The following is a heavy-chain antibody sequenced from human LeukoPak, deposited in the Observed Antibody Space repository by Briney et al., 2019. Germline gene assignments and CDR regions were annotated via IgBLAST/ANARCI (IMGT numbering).Heavy chain of an antibody. J-gene: IGHJ6*03. D-gene: IGHD3-10*01. CDR3: ARLPPRYGSGSYRIYYYYMDV. Sequence: SETLSLTCTVSGGSISSYYWSWIRQPPGQGLEWIGYIYYSGSTNYNPSLKSRVTISVDTSKNQFSLKLSSVTAADTAVYYCARLPPRYGSGSYRIYYYYMDVWGKGTTVTVSS. V-gene: IGHV4-59*08. CDR1: GGSISSYY. CDR2: IYYSGST.